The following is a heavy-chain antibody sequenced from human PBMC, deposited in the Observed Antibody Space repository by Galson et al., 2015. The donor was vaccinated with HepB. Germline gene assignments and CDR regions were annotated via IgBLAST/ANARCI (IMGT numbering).Heavy chain of an antibody. CDR1: GYTFTSYA. CDR2: INAGNGNT. V-gene: IGHV1-3*01. Sequence: SVKVSCKASGYTFTSYAMHWVRQAPGQRLEWMGWINAGNGNTKYSQKFQGRVTITRDTSASTAYMELSSLRSEDTAVYYCARERQWLVRLRYYYYGMDVWGQGTTVTVSS. J-gene: IGHJ6*02. D-gene: IGHD6-19*01. CDR3: ARERQWLVRLRYYYYGMDV.